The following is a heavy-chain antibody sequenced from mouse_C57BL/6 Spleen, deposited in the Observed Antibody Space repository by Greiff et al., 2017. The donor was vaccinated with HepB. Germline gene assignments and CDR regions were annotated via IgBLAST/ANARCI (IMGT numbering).Heavy chain of an antibody. CDR3: ARSGVYYGSSYVYWYFDV. CDR2: IYPGSGNT. CDR1: GYTFTDYY. D-gene: IGHD1-1*01. J-gene: IGHJ1*03. V-gene: IGHV1-76*01. Sequence: VQLQESGAELVRPGASVKLSCKASGYTFTDYYINWVKQRPGQGLEWIARIYPGSGNTYYNEKFKGKATLTAEKSSSTAYMQLSSLTSEDSAVYFCARSGVYYGSSYVYWYFDVWGTETTVTVSS.